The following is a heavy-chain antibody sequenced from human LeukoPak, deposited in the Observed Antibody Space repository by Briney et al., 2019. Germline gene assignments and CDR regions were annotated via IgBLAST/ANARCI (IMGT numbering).Heavy chain of an antibody. CDR1: GGSISSSSYY. CDR3: ARFSIAAAGEGFDY. D-gene: IGHD6-13*01. Sequence: TLSLTCTVSGGSISSSSYYWGWIRQPPGKGLEWIGSIYYSGSTYYNPSLKSRVTISVDTSKNQFSLKLSSVTAADTAVYYCARFSIAAAGEGFDYWGQGTLVTVSS. V-gene: IGHV4-39*01. J-gene: IGHJ4*02. CDR2: IYYSGST.